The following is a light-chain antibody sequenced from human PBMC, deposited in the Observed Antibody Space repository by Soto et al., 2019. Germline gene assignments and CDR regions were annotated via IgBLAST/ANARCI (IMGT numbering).Light chain of an antibody. Sequence: QLVLTQSPSASASLGASVKITCTLSSGHTSYAIAWHQQQPEKGPRYLMNVNPDGSHIKGDGIPDRFSGSSSGAERYLTISSLQAEDEADYYCQTWGTGIRVFGGGTKLTVL. CDR1: SGHTSYA. CDR2: VNPDGSH. J-gene: IGLJ3*02. V-gene: IGLV4-69*01. CDR3: QTWGTGIRV.